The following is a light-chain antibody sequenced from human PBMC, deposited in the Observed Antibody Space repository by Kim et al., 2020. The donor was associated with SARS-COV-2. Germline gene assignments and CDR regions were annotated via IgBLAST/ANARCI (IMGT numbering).Light chain of an antibody. J-gene: IGKJ2*01. CDR2: AAS. CDR1: QGISNY. V-gene: IGKV1-17*03. Sequence: SSSVGDRGPLTCPGSQGISNYLAWFQQKPGKVPERLIYAASSLQSGVPSRFSGSGSGTEFTLTISSLQPEDFATYYCLQHNSYPYTFGQGTKLEI. CDR3: LQHNSYPYT.